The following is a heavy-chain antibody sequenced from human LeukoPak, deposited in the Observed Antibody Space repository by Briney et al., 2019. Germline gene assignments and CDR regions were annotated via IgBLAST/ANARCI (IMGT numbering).Heavy chain of an antibody. J-gene: IGHJ4*02. V-gene: IGHV4-39*01. CDR2: IYYSGST. D-gene: IGHD6-25*01. CDR1: GGSISSSSYY. Sequence: PSETLSLTCTVSGGSISSSSYYWGWVRQPPGTGLEWIGSIYYSGSTYYNPSLKSRVTISVDTSKNQFSLKLSSVTAADTAVYYCARHPRLLGGFDYWGQGTLVTVSS. CDR3: ARHPRLLGGFDY.